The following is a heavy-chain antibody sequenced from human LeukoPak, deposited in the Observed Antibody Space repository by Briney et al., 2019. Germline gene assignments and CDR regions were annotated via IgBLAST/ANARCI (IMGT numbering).Heavy chain of an antibody. D-gene: IGHD3-9*01. J-gene: IGHJ4*02. V-gene: IGHV3-53*01. CDR1: GFSASSNY. CDR3: VSHSDPLTNYSFDY. Sequence: PGGSLRLSCAASGFSASSNYMSWVRQAPGKGLEWVSIIYSGGNTYYADSVRGRFTISRDSSKNTLSLQLSSLRADDTAVYYCVSHSDPLTNYSFDYWGQGTLVTVSS. CDR2: IYSGGNT.